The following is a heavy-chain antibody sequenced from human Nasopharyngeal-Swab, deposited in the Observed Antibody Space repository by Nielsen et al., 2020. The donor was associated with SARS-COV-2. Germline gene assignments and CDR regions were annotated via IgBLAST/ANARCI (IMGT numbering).Heavy chain of an antibody. CDR1: GGSFSGYY. CDR3: AREPARVGVPAAKAFDI. CDR2: ITHSGST. V-gene: IGHV4-34*01. Sequence: SETLSLTCAVYGGSFSGYYWSWIRQPPGKGLEWIGEITHSGSTNYNPSLKSRVTISVDTSKNQFSLKLSSVTAADTAVYYCAREPARVGVPAAKAFDIWGQGTMVTVSS. D-gene: IGHD2-2*01. J-gene: IGHJ3*02.